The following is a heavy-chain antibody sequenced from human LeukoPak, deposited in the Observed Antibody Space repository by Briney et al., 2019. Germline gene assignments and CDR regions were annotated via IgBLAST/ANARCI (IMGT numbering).Heavy chain of an antibody. CDR2: IYTSGST. J-gene: IGHJ4*02. CDR3: ARYTVARRYFDY. V-gene: IGHV4-61*02. CDR1: GGSISSDTYY. D-gene: IGHD6-19*01. Sequence: SETLSLTCTLSGGSISSDTYYWTWIRKPAGKGLDWIGRIYTSGSTNYNPSLKSRVTISVDTSKNQFSLKLSSVTAADTAVYYCARYTVARRYFDYWGQGTLVTVSS.